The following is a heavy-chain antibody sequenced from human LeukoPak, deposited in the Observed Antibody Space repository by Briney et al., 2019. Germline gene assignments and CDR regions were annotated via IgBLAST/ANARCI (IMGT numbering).Heavy chain of an antibody. Sequence: ASETLSLTCAVYGGSFSGYYWSWIRQSPGKGREWIGEINHSGSTNYNPSLKSRVTISVDTSKNQFSLKLSSVTAADTAVYYCASRIVDTAMAYFDYWGQGTLVTVSS. CDR3: ASRIVDTAMAYFDY. V-gene: IGHV4-34*01. CDR1: GGSFSGYY. J-gene: IGHJ4*02. D-gene: IGHD5-18*01. CDR2: INHSGST.